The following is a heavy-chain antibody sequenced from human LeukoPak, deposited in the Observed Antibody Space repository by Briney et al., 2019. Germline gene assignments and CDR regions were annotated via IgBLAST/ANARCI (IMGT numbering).Heavy chain of an antibody. CDR1: GGTFSSYA. V-gene: IGHV1-69*01. J-gene: IGHJ4*02. CDR2: IIPIFGTA. D-gene: IGHD5-12*01. Sequence: SVKVSCKASGGTFSSYAISWVRQAPGQGLEWMGGIIPIFGTANYAQKFQGRVTITADESTSTAYMELSSLRSEGTAVYYCARATSGYDSWGYFDYWGQGTLVTVSS. CDR3: ARATSGYDSWGYFDY.